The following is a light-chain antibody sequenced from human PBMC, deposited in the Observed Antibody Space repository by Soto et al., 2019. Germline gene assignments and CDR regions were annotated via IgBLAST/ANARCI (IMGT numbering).Light chain of an antibody. CDR1: SSDVGSYNL. CDR3: CSYAGSRV. Sequence: QSALTQPASVAGSPGQSITISCTGTSSDVGSYNLVSWYQQHPGKAPKLTIYEGSNRPSGVSNRFSGYKSGNTASLTIPGLQAEDEPDYYCCSYAGSRVFGGGTKLTV. J-gene: IGLJ3*02. CDR2: EGS. V-gene: IGLV2-23*01.